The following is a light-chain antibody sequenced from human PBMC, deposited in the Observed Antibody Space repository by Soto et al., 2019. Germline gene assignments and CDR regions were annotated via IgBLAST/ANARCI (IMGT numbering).Light chain of an antibody. CDR3: QQFNSYPIT. Sequence: IRVNQSPASVCADVGDRATLTFRASQGISSWLAWYQQKPGKAPKLLIYAASSLQSGVPSRFSGSGSGTEFTLTISSLQPEDFATYYCQQFNSYPITFGQGTRLEIK. J-gene: IGKJ5*01. V-gene: IGKV1-12*01. CDR2: AAS. CDR1: QGISSW.